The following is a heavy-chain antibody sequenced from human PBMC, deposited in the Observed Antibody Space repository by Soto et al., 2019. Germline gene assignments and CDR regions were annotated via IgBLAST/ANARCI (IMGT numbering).Heavy chain of an antibody. J-gene: IGHJ5*02. CDR3: AREGATHYFLGFDL. V-gene: IGHV3-30*14. CDR1: GFSLSHYV. Sequence: WVLRLSCAVSGFSLSHYVFHWVRQAPGKGLEWVAVIRDGDAKTNYATSVRGRFTVSRDMSKSSIFLQMNTLRVDDSAIYFCAREGATHYFLGFDLWGQGTLVTVFS. CDR2: IRDGDAKT. D-gene: IGHD3-10*01.